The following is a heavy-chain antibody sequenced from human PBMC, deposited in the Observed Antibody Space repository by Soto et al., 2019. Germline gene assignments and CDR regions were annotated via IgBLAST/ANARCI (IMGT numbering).Heavy chain of an antibody. V-gene: IGHV4-61*08. D-gene: IGHD5-12*01. J-gene: IGHJ6*02. Sequence: SEALSLTCTVSGGSVSSGGYYWSWIRQPPGKGLEWIGYIYDSGSTDYNPSLKSRVTISVDTSKNRFSVKVYSVTAADTAVYYCARSHSGYDPLGMDVWGQGTTVTVSS. CDR1: GGSVSSGGYY. CDR3: ARSHSGYDPLGMDV. CDR2: IYDSGST.